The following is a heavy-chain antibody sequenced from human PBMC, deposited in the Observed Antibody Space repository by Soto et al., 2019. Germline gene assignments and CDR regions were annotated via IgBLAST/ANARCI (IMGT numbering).Heavy chain of an antibody. J-gene: IGHJ4*02. CDR2: IIHSGNI. D-gene: IGHD3-16*01. V-gene: IGHV4-34*12. CDR3: ARDPGGPAFFDY. Sequence: PSETLSLTCAVYGGSFSGSYWSCIRQPPGKGLEWIGEIIHSGNINYIPSLKSRVTISLDTPKNQFSLKLSSVTAADTAVYYCARDPGGPAFFDYWGQGTLVTVSS. CDR1: GGSFSGSY.